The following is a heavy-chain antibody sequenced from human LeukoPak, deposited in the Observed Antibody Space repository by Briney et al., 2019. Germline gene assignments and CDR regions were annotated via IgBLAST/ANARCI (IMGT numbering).Heavy chain of an antibody. CDR2: IYYSGST. V-gene: IGHV4-31*11. Sequence: SETLSLTCAVSGGSISSGGYYWSWIRQHPGKGLEWIGYIYYSGSTYYNPSLKSRVTISVDTSKNQFSLKLSSVTAADTAVYYCARETWRASFGYWGQGTLVTVSS. CDR1: GGSISSGGYY. CDR3: ARETWRASFGY. J-gene: IGHJ4*02. D-gene: IGHD5-24*01.